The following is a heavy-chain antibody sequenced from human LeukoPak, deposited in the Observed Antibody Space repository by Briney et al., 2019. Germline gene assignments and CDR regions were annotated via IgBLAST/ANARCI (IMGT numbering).Heavy chain of an antibody. V-gene: IGHV4-34*01. D-gene: IGHD3-22*01. J-gene: IGHJ3*02. CDR3: ARGDYYDSSGRVDAFDI. Sequence: SETLSLTCAVYGGSFSGYYWSWIRQPPGKGLEWIGEINHSGSSYYKSSLKSRVTISVDRSKNQFSLKLSSVTAADTAVYYCARGDYYDSSGRVDAFDIWGQGTMVTVSS. CDR2: INHSGSS. CDR1: GGSFSGYY.